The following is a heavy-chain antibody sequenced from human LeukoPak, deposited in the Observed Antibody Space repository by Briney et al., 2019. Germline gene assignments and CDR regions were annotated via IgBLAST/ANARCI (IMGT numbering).Heavy chain of an antibody. D-gene: IGHD6-19*01. CDR2: ISGSGGST. Sequence: GGSLRLSCTASGFSFGDYAMTWSRQAPGKGLEWVSAISGSGGSTYYADSVKGRFTISRDNSKNTLYLQMNSLRAEDTAVYYCAKVHSSGYFRYWGQGTLVTVSS. V-gene: IGHV3-23*01. J-gene: IGHJ4*02. CDR3: AKVHSSGYFRY. CDR1: GFSFGDYA.